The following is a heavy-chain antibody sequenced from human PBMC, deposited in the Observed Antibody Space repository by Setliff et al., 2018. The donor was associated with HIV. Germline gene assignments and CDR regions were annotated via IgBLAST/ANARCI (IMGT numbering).Heavy chain of an antibody. Sequence: ASVKVSCKASGYTFTSYDINWVRQATGQGLEWMGWMNPYTGNAGFAQKFQDRVAMTRNTSISTTYMELSSLRSEDTAVYYCARGFMSIRVLTPFDYWGQGTLVTVSS. D-gene: IGHD2-8*01. V-gene: IGHV1-8*02. CDR1: GYTFTSYD. CDR2: MNPYTGNA. J-gene: IGHJ4*02. CDR3: ARGFMSIRVLTPFDY.